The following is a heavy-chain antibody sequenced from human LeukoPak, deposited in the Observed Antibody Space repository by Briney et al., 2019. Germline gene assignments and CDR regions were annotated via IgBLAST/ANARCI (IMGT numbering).Heavy chain of an antibody. CDR2: INHSGST. Sequence: MPSETLSLTCAVYGGSFSGYYWSWIRQPPGKGLEWIGEINHSGSTNYNPSLKSRVTISVDTSKNQFSLKPSSVTAADTAVYYCARGRGSYYWLGAFDIWGQGTMVTVSS. CDR3: ARGRGSYYWLGAFDI. J-gene: IGHJ3*02. V-gene: IGHV4-34*01. D-gene: IGHD1-26*01. CDR1: GGSFSGYY.